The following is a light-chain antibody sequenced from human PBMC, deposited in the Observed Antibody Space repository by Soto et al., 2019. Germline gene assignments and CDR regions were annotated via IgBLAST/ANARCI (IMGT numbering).Light chain of an antibody. CDR1: QSVSSSY. V-gene: IGKV3-20*01. CDR3: QQYGSSPPRT. Sequence: EIVLTQSPGTLSLSPGERATLSCRASQSVSSSYLAWYQQKPGQAPRLLIYGASSRATGIPDRFSGSGSGTDFNLTISRREPEDFAVYYCQQYGSSPPRTFGQGTKVEIK. CDR2: GAS. J-gene: IGKJ1*01.